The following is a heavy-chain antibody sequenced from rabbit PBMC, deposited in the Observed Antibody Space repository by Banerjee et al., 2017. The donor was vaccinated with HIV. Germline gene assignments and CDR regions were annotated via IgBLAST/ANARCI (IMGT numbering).Heavy chain of an antibody. D-gene: IGHD4-2*01. CDR3: ARAGSTLYSFYFVL. J-gene: IGHJ4*01. CDR2: IYTGSGNT. CDR1: GFSFSSGYY. V-gene: IGHV1S40*01. Sequence: QSLEESGGDLVKPGASLTLTCTASGFSFSSGYYISWVRQAPGKGLEWIGCIYTGSGNTYYATWAKGRFTISQTSSTTVTLQMTSLTAADTATYFCARAGSTLYSFYFVLWGPGTLVTVS.